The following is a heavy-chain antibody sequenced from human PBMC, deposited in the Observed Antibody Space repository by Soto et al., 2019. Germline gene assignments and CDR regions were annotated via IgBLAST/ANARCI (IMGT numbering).Heavy chain of an antibody. CDR3: AAVAGTSAFVGDFEY. D-gene: IGHD6-19*01. J-gene: IGHJ4*02. CDR1: GGTFSSYT. Sequence: QVLLVQSGAEVKKPGSSVKVSCKASGGTFSSYTLTWLRQAPGQGPEWMGRIIPALDIEDYAQKFQGRVTITADTSTSTAYMELRSLRSDDTAVYYCAAVAGTSAFVGDFEYWGQGTLVTVAS. V-gene: IGHV1-69*02. CDR2: IIPALDIE.